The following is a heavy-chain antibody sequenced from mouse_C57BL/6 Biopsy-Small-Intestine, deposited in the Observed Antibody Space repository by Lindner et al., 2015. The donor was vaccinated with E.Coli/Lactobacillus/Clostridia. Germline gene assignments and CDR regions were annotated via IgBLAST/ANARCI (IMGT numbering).Heavy chain of an antibody. CDR1: GFTFSDYY. Sequence: SVKVSCKASGFTFSDYYMNWVRQAPGQGLEWVGRINPKSGGTTYAQKFQGRVSMTRDTSINTDYMELTWLRSDDTAIYYCARSSPESGSAPAYYYYYMDVWGNGTTVTVSS. CDR3: ARSSPESGSAPAYYYYYMDV. CDR2: INPKSGGT. V-gene: IGHV1-19*01. D-gene: IGHD2-10*01. J-gene: IGHJ1*03.